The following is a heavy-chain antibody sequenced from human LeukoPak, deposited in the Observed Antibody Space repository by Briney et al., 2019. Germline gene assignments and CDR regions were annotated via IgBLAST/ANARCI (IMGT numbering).Heavy chain of an antibody. CDR1: GFTFGSYS. J-gene: IGHJ4*02. CDR3: AREYDFWSGYYKGGGYFDY. D-gene: IGHD3-3*01. Sequence: GGSLRLSCAASGFTFGSYSMNWVRQAPGKGLEWVSSISSSSSYIYYADSVKGRFTISRDNAKNSLYLQMNSLRAEDTAVYYCAREYDFWSGYYKGGGYFDYWGQGTLVTVSS. CDR2: ISSSSSYI. V-gene: IGHV3-21*01.